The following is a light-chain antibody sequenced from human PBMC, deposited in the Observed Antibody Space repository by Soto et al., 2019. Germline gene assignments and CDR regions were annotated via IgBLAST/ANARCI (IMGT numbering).Light chain of an antibody. CDR1: QSVKSN. Sequence: EIVMTQSPATLSVSPGVRVTLSCRASQSVKSNLAWYQQKPGQAPRLLTYGASTRATGIPARFSGSGSGTEFTLTISSLQSEDFAVYYCQQYDDWITFGQGTRLEIK. CDR2: GAS. V-gene: IGKV3-15*01. J-gene: IGKJ5*01. CDR3: QQYDDWIT.